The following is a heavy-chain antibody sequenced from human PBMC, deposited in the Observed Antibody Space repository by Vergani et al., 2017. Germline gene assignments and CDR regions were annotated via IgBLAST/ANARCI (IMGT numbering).Heavy chain of an antibody. CDR1: GGSISSYY. CDR2: IYYSGST. J-gene: IGHJ6*03. CDR3: TRGNYDLWSGYYNHYYYYCMDV. D-gene: IGHD3-3*01. Sequence: QVQLQESGPGLVKPSETLSLTCTVPGGSISSYYWSWIRQPPGKGLEWIGYIYYSGSTNYNPSLKSRVTISLDTSKNQFTLKLSSVTAADTAVYYCTRGNYDLWSGYYNHYYYYCMDVWGKGTTVTVSS. V-gene: IGHV4-59*01.